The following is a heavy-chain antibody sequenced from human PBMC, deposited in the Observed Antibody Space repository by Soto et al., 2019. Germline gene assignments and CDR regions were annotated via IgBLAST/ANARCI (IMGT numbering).Heavy chain of an antibody. D-gene: IGHD3-22*01. CDR1: GGSISSGDYY. CDR2: IYHSGST. J-gene: IGHJ4*02. Sequence: SETLSLTCTVSGGSISSGDYYWSWIRQPPGKGLEWIGYIYHSGSTYYNPSLKSRVTISVDRSKNQFSLKLSSVTAADTAVYYCASYYDSSGFDYWGQGTLVTVSS. V-gene: IGHV4-30-2*01. CDR3: ASYYDSSGFDY.